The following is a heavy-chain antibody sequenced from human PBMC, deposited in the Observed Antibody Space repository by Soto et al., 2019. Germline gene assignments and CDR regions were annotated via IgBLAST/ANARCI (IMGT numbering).Heavy chain of an antibody. J-gene: IGHJ3*02. CDR3: TTDLITMVRGVGDAFDI. CDR2: IKSKTDGGTT. V-gene: IGHV3-15*01. CDR1: GFTFSNAW. D-gene: IGHD3-10*01. Sequence: EVQLVESGGGLVKPGGSLRLSCAASGFTFSNAWMSWVRQAPGKGLEWVGRIKSKTDGGTTDYAAPVKGRFTIARDDSKNPLYLQMNSLKAEATAVYYCTTDLITMVRGVGDAFDIWGQGTMVTVSS.